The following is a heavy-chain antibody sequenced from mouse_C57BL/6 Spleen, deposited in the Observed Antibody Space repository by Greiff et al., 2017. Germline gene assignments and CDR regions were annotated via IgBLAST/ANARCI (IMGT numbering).Heavy chain of an antibody. D-gene: IGHD2-4*01. CDR3: ARGGYDYDKAWFAY. CDR2: INYDGSST. Sequence: EVKLMESEGGLVQPGSSMKLSCTASGFPFSDYYMAWVRQVPEKGLEWVANINYDGSSTYYLDSLKSRFIISRDNAKNILYLQMSSLKSEDTATYYCARGGYDYDKAWFAYWGQGTLVTVSA. V-gene: IGHV5-16*01. J-gene: IGHJ3*01. CDR1: GFPFSDYY.